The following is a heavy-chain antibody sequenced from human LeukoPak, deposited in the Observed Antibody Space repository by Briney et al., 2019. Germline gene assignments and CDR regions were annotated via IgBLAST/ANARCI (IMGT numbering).Heavy chain of an antibody. CDR2: IYYSGST. D-gene: IGHD2-2*01. CDR3: ARELSSEVVPAAGFDY. V-gene: IGHV4-59*01. CDR1: GGSISSYY. Sequence: PSETLSLTCTVSGGSISSYYWSWIRQPPGKGLEWIGYIYYSGSTNHNPSLKSRVTISVDTSKNQFSLKLSSVTAADTAVYYCARELSSEVVPAAGFDYWGQGTLVTVSS. J-gene: IGHJ4*02.